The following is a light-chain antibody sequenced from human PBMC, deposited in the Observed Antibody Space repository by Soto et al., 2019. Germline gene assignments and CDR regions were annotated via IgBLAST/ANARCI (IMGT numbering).Light chain of an antibody. CDR1: QSVSSSY. CDR3: QQYGSSPTWT. CDR2: GAS. Sequence: EIVLTQSPRTLSLYPGERATLSCRASQSVSSSYLAWYQQKPGQAPRLLIYGASSRATGIPDRFSGSGSGTDFTLTISRLEPEDFAVYYCQQYGSSPTWTFGQGTKVDI. V-gene: IGKV3-20*01. J-gene: IGKJ1*01.